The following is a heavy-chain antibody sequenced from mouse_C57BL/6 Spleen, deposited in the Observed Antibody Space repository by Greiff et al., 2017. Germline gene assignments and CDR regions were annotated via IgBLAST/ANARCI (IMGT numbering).Heavy chain of an antibody. D-gene: IGHD1-1*01. J-gene: IGHJ4*01. CDR3: ARGGFITTAGYAMDY. CDR2: IYPRSGNT. CDR1: GYTFTSYG. Sequence: VKLQESGAELARPGASVKLSCKASGYTFTSYGISWVKQRTGQGLEWIGEIYPRSGNTYYNEKFKGKATLTADKSSSTAYMELRSLTSEDSAVYFCARGGFITTAGYAMDYWGQGTSVTVSS. V-gene: IGHV1-81*01.